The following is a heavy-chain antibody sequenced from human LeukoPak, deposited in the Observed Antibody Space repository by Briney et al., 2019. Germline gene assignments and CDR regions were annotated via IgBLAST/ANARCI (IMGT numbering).Heavy chain of an antibody. CDR1: GFTFSNYA. V-gene: IGHV3-23*01. Sequence: GGSLRLSCAASGFTFSNYAMSWVRQAPGRGLEWVSAISGSGGSTYYADSVKGRFTISRDNSKNTLYLHMNSLRAEDTALYYCAKDYSGSWYYFDYWGQGTLVTVSS. CDR3: AKDYSGSWYYFDY. D-gene: IGHD6-13*01. J-gene: IGHJ4*02. CDR2: ISGSGGST.